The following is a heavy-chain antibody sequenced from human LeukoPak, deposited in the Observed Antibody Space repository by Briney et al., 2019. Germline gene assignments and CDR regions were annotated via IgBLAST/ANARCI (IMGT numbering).Heavy chain of an antibody. D-gene: IGHD1-7*01. Sequence: GGSLRLSCAASGFTFSNYWMSWVRQAPGKGRQWVANINQDGSEKYYVDSVKGRFTISRDNAKKSLYLQMNSLRAEDTAVYYCARDDDWNYEDYWGQGTLVTVSS. CDR2: INQDGSEK. J-gene: IGHJ4*02. V-gene: IGHV3-7*01. CDR1: GFTFSNYW. CDR3: ARDDDWNYEDY.